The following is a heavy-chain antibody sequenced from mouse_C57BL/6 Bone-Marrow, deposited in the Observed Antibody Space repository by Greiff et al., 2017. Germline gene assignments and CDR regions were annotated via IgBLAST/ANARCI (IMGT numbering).Heavy chain of an antibody. CDR2: FNPGNGST. D-gene: IGHD4-1*01. Sequence: QVQLQQPGAELVKPGASVKLSCKASGYTFTSYWIHWVKQRPGQGLEWIGTFNPGNGSTTYNEKFKSKATLTVDKSSSTVYMQLSRLTAEDSAVYYCARYMSINGTLYDFDDWGQGTSLTGSS. J-gene: IGHJ2*02. V-gene: IGHV1-53*01. CDR3: ARYMSINGTLYDFDD. CDR1: GYTFTSYW.